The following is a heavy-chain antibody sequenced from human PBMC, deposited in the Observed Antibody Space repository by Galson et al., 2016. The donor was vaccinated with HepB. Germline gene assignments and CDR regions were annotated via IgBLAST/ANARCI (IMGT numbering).Heavy chain of an antibody. V-gene: IGHV3-21*01. CDR2: ISSSSKYI. CDR1: GFTFNSYT. J-gene: IGHJ6*03. Sequence: SLRLSCAASGFTFNSYTMTWVRQAPGKGLEWVSSISSSSKYIYYADSVKGRFNISRDNAKSPLFLQMDSVRAEDTAVYYCARVFDFWSSPSNYKYYMDVWGKGTSVTVSS. CDR3: ARVFDFWSSPSNYKYYMDV. D-gene: IGHD3-3*01.